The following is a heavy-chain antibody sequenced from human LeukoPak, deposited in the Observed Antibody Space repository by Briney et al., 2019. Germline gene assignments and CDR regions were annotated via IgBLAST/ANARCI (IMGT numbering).Heavy chain of an antibody. Sequence: PGGSLRLSCAASGFTFSDHHMSWIRQAPGKGLEWVSYISTSTGYTNYADSVKGRFTISRDNAKKSLYLQMNSLRAEDTAVYYCARANEGYHYYGMDVWGQGTTVTVSS. CDR2: ISTSTGYT. J-gene: IGHJ6*02. CDR1: GFTFSDHH. V-gene: IGHV3-11*05. CDR3: ARANEGYHYYGMDV.